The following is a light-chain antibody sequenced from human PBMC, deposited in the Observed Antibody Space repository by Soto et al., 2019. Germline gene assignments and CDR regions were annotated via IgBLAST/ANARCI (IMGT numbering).Light chain of an antibody. CDR1: SSDVGGYKY. Sequence: QSALTQPASVSGSPGQSITISCTGTSSDVGGYKYVSWYQQHPGKAPKLMIYDVSNRPSGVSNRFSGSKSGNTASLTISGLQAEDEADYYCSSYTSGSTVFGGGTKSPS. CDR3: SSYTSGSTV. CDR2: DVS. V-gene: IGLV2-14*01. J-gene: IGLJ2*01.